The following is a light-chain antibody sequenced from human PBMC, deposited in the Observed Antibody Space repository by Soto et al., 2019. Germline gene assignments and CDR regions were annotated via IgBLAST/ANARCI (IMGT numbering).Light chain of an antibody. CDR2: EGT. CDR1: SSDVGTYNL. CDR3: CSYAGSSTYV. Sequence: ALTQPASVSGSPGQSITISCTGTSSDVGTYNLVSWYQQHPGKAPKLMIYEGTKRPSGVSNRFSGSKSGNTASLTISGLQAEDEADYYCCSYAGSSTYVFGTGTKVTVL. J-gene: IGLJ1*01. V-gene: IGLV2-23*01.